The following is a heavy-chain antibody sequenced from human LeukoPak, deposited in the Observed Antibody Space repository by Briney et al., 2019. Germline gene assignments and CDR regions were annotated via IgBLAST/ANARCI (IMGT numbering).Heavy chain of an antibody. J-gene: IGHJ5*02. CDR3: ARVCPDILTGYATYNWFDP. V-gene: IGHV1-69*05. D-gene: IGHD3-9*01. CDR2: IIPIFGTA. Sequence: SVKVSCKASGGTFSSYAISWVRQAPGQGLEWMGGIIPIFGTANYAQKFQGRVTITTDESTSTAYMELSSLRSEDTAVYYCARVCPDILTGYATYNWFDPWGQGTLVTVSS. CDR1: GGTFSSYA.